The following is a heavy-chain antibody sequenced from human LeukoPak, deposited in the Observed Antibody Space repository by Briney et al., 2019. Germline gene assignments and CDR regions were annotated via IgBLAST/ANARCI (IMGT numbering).Heavy chain of an antibody. Sequence: GGSLRLSCAASGFTFSSYSMNWVRQAPGKGLEWVSYISSSSSTIYYADSVKGRFTISRDNAKNSLYLQMNSLRAEDTAVYYCARVRYQLLVRWFNPWGQGTLVTVSS. CDR2: ISSSSSTI. V-gene: IGHV3-48*04. CDR1: GFTFSSYS. CDR3: ARVRYQLLVRWFNP. D-gene: IGHD2-2*01. J-gene: IGHJ5*02.